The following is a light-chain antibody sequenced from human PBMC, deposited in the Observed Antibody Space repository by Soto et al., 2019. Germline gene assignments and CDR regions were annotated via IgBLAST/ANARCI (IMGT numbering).Light chain of an antibody. J-gene: IGLJ2*01. CDR2: EVS. CDR1: SSDVGGYNY. CDR3: SSNAGSNNYVV. V-gene: IGLV2-8*01. Sequence: QSALTQPASVSGSPGQSITISCTGTSSDVGGYNYVSWYQQHPGKAPKLMIYEVSRRPSGVPDRFSGSKSGNTASLTVSGLQAEDEADYYCSSNAGSNNYVVFGGGTKLTVL.